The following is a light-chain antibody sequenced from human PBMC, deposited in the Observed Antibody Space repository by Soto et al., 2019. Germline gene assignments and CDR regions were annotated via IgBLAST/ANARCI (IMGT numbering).Light chain of an antibody. CDR1: QSVSSY. V-gene: IGKV3-11*01. CDR3: QQRSNWPSIT. CDR2: DAS. J-gene: IGKJ5*01. Sequence: ETVLTHSPVTLSLSPWEIATLSCRASQSVSSYLAWYQQKPGQAPRLLIYDASNRATGIPARFSGSGSGTDFTLTISSLGPEDFAVYYCQQRSNWPSITFGQGTRLEIK.